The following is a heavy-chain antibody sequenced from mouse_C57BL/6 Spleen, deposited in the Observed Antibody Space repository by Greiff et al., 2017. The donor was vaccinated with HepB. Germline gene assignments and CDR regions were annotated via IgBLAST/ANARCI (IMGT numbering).Heavy chain of an antibody. V-gene: IGHV5-4*01. Sequence: EVQLVESGGGLVKPGGSLKLSCAASGFTFSSYAMSWVRQTPEKRLEWVATISDGGSYTYYPDNVKGRFTISRDNAKNNLYLQMSHLKSEDTAMYYCARDGYYGSSYVYAMDYWGQGTSVTVSS. CDR1: GFTFSSYA. CDR3: ARDGYYGSSYVYAMDY. J-gene: IGHJ4*01. CDR2: ISDGGSYT. D-gene: IGHD1-1*01.